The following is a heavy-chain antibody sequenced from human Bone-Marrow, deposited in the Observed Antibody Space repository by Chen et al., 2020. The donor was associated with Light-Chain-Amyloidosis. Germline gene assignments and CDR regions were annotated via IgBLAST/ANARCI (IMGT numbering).Heavy chain of an antibody. J-gene: IGHJ4*02. V-gene: IGHV5-51*01. CDR2: IYPDDSDA. Sequence: EVQLEQSGPEVKRPGASLKLSCQGSGYTFPNYWIGWVRQMPGKGLEWMGVIYPDDSDARYSPSFEGQVTISADKSITTAYLQWRSLKASDTAMYYCARRRDGYNFDYWGQGTLVTVSS. CDR1: GYTFPNYW. CDR3: ARRRDGYNFDY. D-gene: IGHD5-12*01.